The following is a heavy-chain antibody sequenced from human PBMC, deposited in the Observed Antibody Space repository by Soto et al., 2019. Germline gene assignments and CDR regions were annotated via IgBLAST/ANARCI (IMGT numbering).Heavy chain of an antibody. V-gene: IGHV4-39*01. CDR3: ARHVARSVATHQIHDY. J-gene: IGHJ4*02. D-gene: IGHD5-12*01. CDR2: IYYSGST. CDR1: GGYIRSRSYY. Sequence: SETLSHSYTVAGGYIRSRSYYRGRIRKPPGKGLEWIGSIYYSGSTYYNPSLKSRVTISVDTSKNQFSLKLSSVTAADTAVYYCARHVARSVATHQIHDYWGQGTLVTVSS.